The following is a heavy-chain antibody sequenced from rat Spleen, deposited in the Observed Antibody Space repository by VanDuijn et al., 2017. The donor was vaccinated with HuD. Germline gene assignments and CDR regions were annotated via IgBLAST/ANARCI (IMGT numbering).Heavy chain of an antibody. J-gene: IGHJ3*01. CDR1: GFTFSDYG. D-gene: IGHD1-11*01. Sequence: EVQLVESGGGLVQLGRSLQLSCVASGFTFSDYGMNWIRQPPGKGLEWIAYISGNSGTIYYADTVKGRFTISRDNAKNTLYLRLSSLRSEDTALYSCARDYGRFGYWGQGTLVTVSS. CDR3: ARDYGRFGY. CDR2: ISGNSGTI. V-gene: IGHV5-34*01.